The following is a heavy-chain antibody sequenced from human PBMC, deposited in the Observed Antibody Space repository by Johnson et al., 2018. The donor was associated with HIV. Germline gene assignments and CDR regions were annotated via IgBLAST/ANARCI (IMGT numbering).Heavy chain of an antibody. Sequence: VQLVESGGGLVQPGGSLRLSCAASGFTFSSYAMSWVRQAPGKGLEWVSAISGSGGSTYYADSVKGRFTISRDNSKNTLYLQMSSLRAGDTAVYYCARGRASWELYDAFEIWGQGTMVIVSS. J-gene: IGHJ3*02. D-gene: IGHD1-26*01. CDR2: ISGSGGST. CDR3: ARGRASWELYDAFEI. V-gene: IGHV3-23*04. CDR1: GFTFSSYA.